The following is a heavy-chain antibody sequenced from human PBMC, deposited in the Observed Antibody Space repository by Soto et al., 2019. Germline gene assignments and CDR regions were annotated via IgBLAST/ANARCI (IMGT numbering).Heavy chain of an antibody. CDR3: ARFPLSGPHNAALSTRPVRPKSYFDY. CDR1: GGSVSSGSYY. J-gene: IGHJ4*02. D-gene: IGHD2-15*01. CDR2: IYYSGST. Sequence: SETLSLTCTVSGGSVSSGSYYWSWIRQPPGKGLEWIGYIYYSGSTNYNPSLKSRVTISVGTSKNQFSLELTSVTAADTAVYFCARFPLSGPHNAALSTRPVRPKSYFDYRGQGILVTVSS. V-gene: IGHV4-61*01.